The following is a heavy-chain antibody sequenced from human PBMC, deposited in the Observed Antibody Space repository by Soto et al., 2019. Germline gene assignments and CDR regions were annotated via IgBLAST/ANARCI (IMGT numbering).Heavy chain of an antibody. J-gene: IGHJ6*02. V-gene: IGHV1-18*01. CDR3: ARGGPTSADYYYGMDV. Sequence: QVQLVQSGAEVRRPGASVKVSCKASGYTFSNDGINWVRQAPGQGLEWMGWISAYNGNTEYAKNFQGRVTMTTDTSTSTAYMELRSLRSDDTAVYSCARGGPTSADYYYGMDVWCLGTTVTVSS. D-gene: IGHD3-10*01. CDR2: ISAYNGNT. CDR1: GYTFSNDG.